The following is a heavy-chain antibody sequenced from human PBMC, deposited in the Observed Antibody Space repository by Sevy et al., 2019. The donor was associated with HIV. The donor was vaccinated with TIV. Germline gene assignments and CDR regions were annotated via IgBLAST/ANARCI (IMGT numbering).Heavy chain of an antibody. CDR1: GLIFSDYY. Sequence: GGSLRLSCAASGLIFSDYYMSWIRQAPGKGLEWVSYISGSGNTIYYADSVKGRFTISRDNAKNSLYLQMNSLRAEDTAVYYCMRLGFYSNYDFDYWGQGTLVTVSS. V-gene: IGHV3-11*01. CDR3: MRLGFYSNYDFDY. CDR2: ISGSGNTI. J-gene: IGHJ4*02. D-gene: IGHD3-16*01.